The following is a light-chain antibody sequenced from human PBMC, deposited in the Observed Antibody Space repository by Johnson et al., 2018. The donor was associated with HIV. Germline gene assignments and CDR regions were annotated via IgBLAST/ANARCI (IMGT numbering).Light chain of an antibody. CDR2: ENN. J-gene: IGLJ1*01. Sequence: QSVLTQPPSVSAAPGQKVTISCSGSSSNIGNNYVSWYQQLPGTAPKLLIYENNKRPSGIPDRFSGSKSGTSATLGIAGLQTGDEADYFCGTWDNSLKVYVFGTATKVTVL. V-gene: IGLV1-51*02. CDR1: SSNIGNNY. CDR3: GTWDNSLKVYV.